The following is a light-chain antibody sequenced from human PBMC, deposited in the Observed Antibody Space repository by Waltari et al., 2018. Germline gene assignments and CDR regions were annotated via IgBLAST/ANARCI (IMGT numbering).Light chain of an antibody. Sequence: DIVMTQSPEYLAVSLGERATVNCKSSQSVLYSSNNKNYLAWYQLKPGQPPKLLIYWASTRESGVPDRFRGSGSGTDFTLTISSLQAEDVAVYSCQQHYPTASLTFGGGTKVAI. V-gene: IGKV4-1*01. J-gene: IGKJ4*01. CDR3: QQHYPTASLT. CDR1: QSVLYSSNNKNY. CDR2: WAS.